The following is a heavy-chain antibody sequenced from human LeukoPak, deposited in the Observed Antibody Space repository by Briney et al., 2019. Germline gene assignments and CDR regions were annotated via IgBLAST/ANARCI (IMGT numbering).Heavy chain of an antibody. J-gene: IGHJ3*02. V-gene: IGHV3-30*01. Sequence: GGSLRLSCAASGFTFSSYAMHWVRQAPGKGLEWVAVISYDGSNKYYADSVKGRFTISRDNSKNTLYLQMNSLRAEDTAVYYCASLDWYYDFWSGYRSDAFGIWGQGTMVTVSS. D-gene: IGHD3-3*01. CDR2: ISYDGSNK. CDR3: ASLDWYYDFWSGYRSDAFGI. CDR1: GFTFSSYA.